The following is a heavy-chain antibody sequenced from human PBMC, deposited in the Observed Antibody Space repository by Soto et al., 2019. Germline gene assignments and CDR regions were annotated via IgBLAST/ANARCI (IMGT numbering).Heavy chain of an antibody. Sequence: LRLSCAASGFAFSSYAMHWVRQAPGKGLAWVAVISYDGSKKYYADSVKGRFTISRDNAKNTLYLQMNSLRAEDTAVYYCARDSAGDCSSTSCYEASEIWGQGTMVTVSS. CDR1: GFAFSSYA. CDR3: ARDSAGDCSSTSCYEASEI. CDR2: ISYDGSKK. J-gene: IGHJ3*02. D-gene: IGHD2-2*03. V-gene: IGHV3-30-3*01.